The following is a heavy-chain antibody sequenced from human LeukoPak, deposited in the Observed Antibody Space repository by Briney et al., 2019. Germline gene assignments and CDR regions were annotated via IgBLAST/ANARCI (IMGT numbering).Heavy chain of an antibody. CDR1: GFTFSSYS. J-gene: IGHJ6*03. Sequence: GGSLRLSCAASGFTFSSYSMNWVRQAPGRGLEWVSSISSSSNYIYYVDSVKGRFTISRDNAKNSLFLQMNSLRAEDTAVYFCARSKPWGYCSGGSCYPTYYYYYMDVWGKGTTVTVSS. D-gene: IGHD2-15*01. CDR3: ARSKPWGYCSGGSCYPTYYYYYMDV. V-gene: IGHV3-21*01. CDR2: ISSSSNYI.